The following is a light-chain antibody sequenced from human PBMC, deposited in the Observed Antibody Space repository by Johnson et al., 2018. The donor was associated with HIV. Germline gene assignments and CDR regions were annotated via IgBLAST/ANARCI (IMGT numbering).Light chain of an antibody. V-gene: IGLV1-51*02. Sequence: QSVLTQPPSVSAAPGQKVTISCSGSNSNIGNNYVSWYQQLPGTAPKLLIYETNKRPSGIPDRFSGSKSGTSATLGITGLQTGDEADYYCGTWDSSLSAGVFGTGTKVTVL. CDR3: GTWDSSLSAGV. CDR2: ETN. J-gene: IGLJ1*01. CDR1: NSNIGNNY.